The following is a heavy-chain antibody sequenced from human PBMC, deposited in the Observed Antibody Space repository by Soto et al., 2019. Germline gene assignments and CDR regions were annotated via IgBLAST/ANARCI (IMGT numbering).Heavy chain of an antibody. J-gene: IGHJ4*02. CDR1: GGSISSGGYY. CDR2: IYYSGST. D-gene: IGHD3-10*01. Sequence: SETLSLTCTVSGGSISSGGYYWSWIRQHPGKGLEWIGYIYYSGSTYYNPSLKSRVTISVDTSKNQFSLKLSSVTAADTAVYYCARANKSGGSGSYGAIDYWGQGTLVTVSS. V-gene: IGHV4-31*03. CDR3: ARANKSGGSGSYGAIDY.